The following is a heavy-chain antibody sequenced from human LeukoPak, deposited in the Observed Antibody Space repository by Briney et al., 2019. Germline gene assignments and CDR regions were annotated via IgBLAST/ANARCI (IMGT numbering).Heavy chain of an antibody. CDR2: ISGSTTYI. V-gene: IGHV3-21*01. D-gene: IGHD6-6*01. CDR3: ARGLSGYASSLGY. Sequence: GGSLRLSCEASGFTFSSFFMNWVRQAPGKGLEWVSSISGSTTYIYYADSVKGRFTVSRDNAKNALYLQMNSLRAEDTAVYYCARGLSGYASSLGYWGQGTLVTVSA. CDR1: GFTFSSFF. J-gene: IGHJ4*02.